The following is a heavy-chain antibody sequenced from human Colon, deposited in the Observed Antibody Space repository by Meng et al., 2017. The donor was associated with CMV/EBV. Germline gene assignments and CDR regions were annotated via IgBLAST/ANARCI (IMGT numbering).Heavy chain of an antibody. CDR2: IYYSGST. Sequence: SETLSLTCTVSGGSMSTYYWSWIRQPPGKGLEWIGYIYYSGSTDYNPSLKSRVTISRDTSKNQFFLKLSSVTAADTAVYYCARDSKYKLHARGMDVWGQGTTVTVSS. J-gene: IGHJ6*02. V-gene: IGHV4-59*01. CDR1: GGSMSTYY. CDR3: ARDSKYKLHARGMDV. D-gene: IGHD2-2*01.